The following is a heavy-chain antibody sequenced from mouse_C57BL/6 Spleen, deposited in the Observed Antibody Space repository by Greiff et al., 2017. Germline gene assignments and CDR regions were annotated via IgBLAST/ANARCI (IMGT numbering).Heavy chain of an antibody. CDR3: ARDHDYDGYFDV. Sequence: EVQRVESEGGLVQPGSSMKLSCTASGFTFSDYYMAWVRQVPEKGLEWVANINYDGSSTYYLDSLKSRFIISRDNAKNILYMQMSSLKSEDTATYYCARDHDYDGYFDVWGTGTTVTVSS. CDR2: INYDGSST. V-gene: IGHV5-16*01. D-gene: IGHD2-4*01. CDR1: GFTFSDYY. J-gene: IGHJ1*03.